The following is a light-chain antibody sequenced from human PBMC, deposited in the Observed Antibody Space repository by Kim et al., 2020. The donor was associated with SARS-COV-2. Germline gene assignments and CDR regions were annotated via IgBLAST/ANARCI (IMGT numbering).Light chain of an antibody. J-gene: IGKJ2*01. Sequence: PGERATLSCRASQTINNNLVWYQQKPGQAPRLLIYDASTRATGVPARFSGSGSRTDFTLTINGLQSEDFAVYYCQQYHSWPPMYTFGQGTKVDIK. CDR1: QTINNN. V-gene: IGKV3-15*01. CDR2: DAS. CDR3: QQYHSWPPMYT.